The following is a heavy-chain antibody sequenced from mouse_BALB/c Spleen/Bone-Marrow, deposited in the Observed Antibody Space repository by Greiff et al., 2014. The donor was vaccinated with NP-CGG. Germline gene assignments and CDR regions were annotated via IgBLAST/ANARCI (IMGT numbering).Heavy chain of an antibody. J-gene: IGHJ2*01. CDR2: INPGSSTI. V-gene: IGHV4-2*02. D-gene: IGHD1-1*01. Sequence: EVMLVESGGGPVQPGGSLILSCAASGFDFSRYRMSWARQAPGKGQEWIGEINPGSSTINYTPSLKDKFIISRDNAKKTLYLQMSKGRSEDTSLYYCARIVYYDYFAYWGQGTTLTVSS. CDR1: GFDFSRYR. CDR3: ARIVYYDYFAY.